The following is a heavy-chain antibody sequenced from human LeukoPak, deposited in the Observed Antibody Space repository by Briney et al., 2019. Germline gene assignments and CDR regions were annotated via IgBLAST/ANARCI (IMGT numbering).Heavy chain of an antibody. Sequence: GGSLRPSCTASGFNLNTYWMHWVRQAPGKGLVWVSRINTDGSSTNYADSVEGRFTISRDNAKNTLYLQMNSLRAEDTAVYYCARPHVGTVSNWFESWGQGTLVTVSS. J-gene: IGHJ5*01. D-gene: IGHD4-17*01. CDR3: ARPHVGTVSNWFES. CDR2: INTDGSST. V-gene: IGHV3-74*01. CDR1: GFNLNTYW.